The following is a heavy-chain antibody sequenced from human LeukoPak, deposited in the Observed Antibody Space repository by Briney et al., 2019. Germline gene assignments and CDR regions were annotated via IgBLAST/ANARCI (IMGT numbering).Heavy chain of an antibody. Sequence: GKSLRLSCAASGLTVSIYTMHWVRQASGKGLEWVSLISYDGSNKYYADSVKGRFTISRDNSKSTLYLQMNSLRAEDTAVYYCARAVGYCSGGSCYSELDYWGQGALVTVSS. CDR2: ISYDGSNK. CDR1: GLTVSIYT. CDR3: ARAVGYCSGGSCYSELDY. D-gene: IGHD2-15*01. J-gene: IGHJ4*02. V-gene: IGHV3-30*01.